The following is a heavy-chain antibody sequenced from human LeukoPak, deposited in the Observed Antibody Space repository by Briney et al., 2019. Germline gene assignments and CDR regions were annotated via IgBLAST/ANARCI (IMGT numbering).Heavy chain of an antibody. Sequence: SETLSLTCTVSGGSISSSSYYWGWIRQPPGKGLEWIGSIYYSGSTYYNPSLKSRVTISVDTSKNQFSLKLSSVTAADTAVYYCAADIVVVAATDYNWFDPWGQGTLVTVSS. D-gene: IGHD2-15*01. J-gene: IGHJ5*02. CDR1: GGSISSSSYY. CDR2: IYYSGST. V-gene: IGHV4-39*07. CDR3: AADIVVVAATDYNWFDP.